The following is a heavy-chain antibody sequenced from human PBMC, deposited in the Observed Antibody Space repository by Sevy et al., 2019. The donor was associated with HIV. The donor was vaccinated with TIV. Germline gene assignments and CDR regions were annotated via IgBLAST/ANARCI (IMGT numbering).Heavy chain of an antibody. CDR3: AKGYCDGGSCPRDYYYYGMDV. CDR1: GFTFSTYA. CDR2: ISRSGRST. J-gene: IGHJ6*02. D-gene: IGHD3-9*01. V-gene: IGHV3-23*01. Sequence: GGSLRLSCAASGFTFSTYAMNWVRQAPGKGLEWVSSISRSGRSTYSADSVEGRFTISRDNFTNTLYLQLSSLRVDDTAVYYCAKGYCDGGSCPRDYYYYGMDVWGQGTTVTVSS.